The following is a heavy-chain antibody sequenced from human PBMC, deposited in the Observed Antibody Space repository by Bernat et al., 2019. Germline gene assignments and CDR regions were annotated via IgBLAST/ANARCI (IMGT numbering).Heavy chain of an antibody. V-gene: IGHV4-39*01. CDR2: IYYSGST. CDR1: GGSISSSSYY. J-gene: IGHJ3*02. D-gene: IGHD3-3*01. Sequence: QLQLQESGPGLVKPSETLSLTCTVSGGSISSSSYYWGWIRQPPGKGLEWIGSIYYSGSTYYNPSLKSRVTISVDTSKSQFSLKLSSVTAADTAVYYCATPRYYDFWSGYLKPHDAFDIWGQGTMVTVSS. CDR3: ATPRYYDFWSGYLKPHDAFDI.